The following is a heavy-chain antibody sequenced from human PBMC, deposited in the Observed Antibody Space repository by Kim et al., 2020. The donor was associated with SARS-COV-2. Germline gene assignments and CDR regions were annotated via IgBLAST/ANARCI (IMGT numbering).Heavy chain of an antibody. Sequence: NNNPSRRSRVTISVDTPKNQFSLKLSTVAAADTAVYYCARLQWELLRFDYWGQGTLVTVSS. CDR3: ARLQWELLRFDY. J-gene: IGHJ4*02. V-gene: IGHV4-59*08. D-gene: IGHD1-26*01.